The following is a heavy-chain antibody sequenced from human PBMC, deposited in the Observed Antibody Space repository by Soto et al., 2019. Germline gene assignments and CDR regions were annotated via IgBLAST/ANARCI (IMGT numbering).Heavy chain of an antibody. D-gene: IGHD3-10*01. V-gene: IGHV4-59*08. J-gene: IGHJ6*02. CDR3: ARQGFGAIHGLVDV. CDR1: GDSISSYY. CDR2: VSPIWGS. Sequence: QVLLQESGPGLVKPSETLSLSCTVSGDSISSYYWGWIRQPPGKEMEWIGYVSPIWGSAYNPSLQIPIAISLAPSNSQFSLELTYVTATYTAVYYWARQGFGAIHGLVDVWGQGPRVTVSS.